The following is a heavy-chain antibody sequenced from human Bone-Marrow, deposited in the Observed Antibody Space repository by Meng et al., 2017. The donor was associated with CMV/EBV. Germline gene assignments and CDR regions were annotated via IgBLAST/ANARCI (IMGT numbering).Heavy chain of an antibody. D-gene: IGHD1-26*01. CDR1: FTVSGYA. Sequence: FTVSGYAMHWVRQAPGKGLEWVAVISYDGSNKYYADSVKGRFTISRDNSKNTLYLQMNSLRAEDTAVYYCARDSGGWGLNDSSFFDYWGQGTLVTVSS. V-gene: IGHV3-30*04. J-gene: IGHJ4*02. CDR3: ARDSGGWGLNDSSFFDY. CDR2: ISYDGSNK.